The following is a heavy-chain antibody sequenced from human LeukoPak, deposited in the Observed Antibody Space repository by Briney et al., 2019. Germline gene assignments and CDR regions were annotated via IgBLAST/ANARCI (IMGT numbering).Heavy chain of an antibody. CDR2: IYSGGNT. Sequence: GGSLRLSCAASGFTVGSNYLTWVRQAPGRGLEWVSVIYSGGNTYYADSVKGRFTISRDNSKNTLYLQMNSLRAEDTAVYYCARVGSNFYYFDYWGQGTLVTVSS. CDR1: GFTVGSNY. CDR3: ARVGSNFYYFDY. V-gene: IGHV3-66*01. D-gene: IGHD4-11*01. J-gene: IGHJ4*02.